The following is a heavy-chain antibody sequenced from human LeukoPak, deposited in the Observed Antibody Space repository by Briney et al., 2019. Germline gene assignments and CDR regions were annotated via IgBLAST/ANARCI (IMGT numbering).Heavy chain of an antibody. J-gene: IGHJ4*02. CDR2: IYYSGST. D-gene: IGHD1-26*01. CDR3: ARGSWDMSFDY. Sequence: PSETLSLTCTVSGGSMSSYYWSWIRQPPGKGLEWIGNIYYSGSTNYNPSLKSRVTISVDTSKKQFSLKVSSVTAADTAVYYCARGSWDMSFDYWGQGILVTVSS. CDR1: GGSMSSYY. V-gene: IGHV4-59*01.